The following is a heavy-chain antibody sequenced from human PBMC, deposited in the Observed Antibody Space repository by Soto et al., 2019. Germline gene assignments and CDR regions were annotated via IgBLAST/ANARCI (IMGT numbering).Heavy chain of an antibody. CDR3: ARWDYDFWSGLNWLDP. Sequence: ASLKVSCKASGYTFTSYDINWVRQATGQGLEWMGWMNPNSGNTGYAQKFQGRVTMTRNTSISTAYMELSSLRSEDTAVYYCARWDYDFWSGLNWLDPWGQGTLVTVSS. J-gene: IGHJ5*02. D-gene: IGHD3-3*01. CDR1: GYTFTSYD. V-gene: IGHV1-8*01. CDR2: MNPNSGNT.